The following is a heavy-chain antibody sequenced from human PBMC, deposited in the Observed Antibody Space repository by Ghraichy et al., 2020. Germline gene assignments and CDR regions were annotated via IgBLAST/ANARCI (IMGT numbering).Heavy chain of an antibody. D-gene: IGHD5-12*01. CDR2: IYHSGST. CDR1: GGSISSSNW. Sequence: SETLSLTCAVSGGSISSSNWWSWVRQPPGKGLEWIGEIYHSGSTNYNPSLKSRVTISVDKSKNQFSLKLSSVTAADTAVYYCARDPKYSGYDDGDYWGQGTLVTVSS. V-gene: IGHV4-4*02. CDR3: ARDPKYSGYDDGDY. J-gene: IGHJ4*02.